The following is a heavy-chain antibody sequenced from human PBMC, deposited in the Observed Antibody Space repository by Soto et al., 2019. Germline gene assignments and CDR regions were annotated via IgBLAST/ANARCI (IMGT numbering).Heavy chain of an antibody. J-gene: IGHJ5*02. CDR3: ARKTYKFGEGSFDP. V-gene: IGHV1-69*01. D-gene: IGHD3-16*01. CDR2: IIPIFDTA. CDR1: GGTFSSYA. Sequence: QVQLVQSGAEVKKPGSSVKVSCKASGGTFSSYAVTWVRQAPGQGLEWMGEIIPIFDTATYAQKFQGRVTITSVESTSTAYMELSSLRSEDTALYYCARKTYKFGEGSFDPWGQGTLVTVSS.